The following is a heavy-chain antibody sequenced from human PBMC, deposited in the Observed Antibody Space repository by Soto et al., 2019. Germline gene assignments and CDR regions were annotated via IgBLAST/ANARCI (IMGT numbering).Heavy chain of an antibody. J-gene: IGHJ4*02. CDR1: GGTFSSYA. CDR2: IIPIFGTA. V-gene: IGHV1-69*13. Sequence: GASVKVSCKASGGTFSSYAISWVRQAPGQGLEWMGGIIPIFGTANYAQKFQGRVTITADESTSTAYMELSSLRSEDTAVYYCARDPALHAVRGYSYGLLDYWGQGTLVTVSS. CDR3: ARDPALHAVRGYSYGLLDY. D-gene: IGHD5-18*01.